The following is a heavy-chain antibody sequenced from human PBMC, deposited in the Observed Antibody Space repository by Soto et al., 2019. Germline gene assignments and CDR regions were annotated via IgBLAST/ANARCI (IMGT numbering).Heavy chain of an antibody. CDR1: GFTFSDHY. Sequence: EVQLVESGGGLVQPGGSLRLSCAASGFTFSDHYMDWVRQAPGKGLEWVARSRNKVNSYTKEYAASVKGRLTISRDDSKSSLYLQMNSLKTEDTAVYYCARTVRDSSGHFNFDYWGQGTLVTVSS. J-gene: IGHJ4*02. CDR3: ARTVRDSSGHFNFDY. CDR2: SRNKVNSYTK. V-gene: IGHV3-72*01. D-gene: IGHD3-22*01.